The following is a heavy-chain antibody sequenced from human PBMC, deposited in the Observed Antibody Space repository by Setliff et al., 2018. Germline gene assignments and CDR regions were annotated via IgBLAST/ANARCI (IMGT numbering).Heavy chain of an antibody. J-gene: IGHJ5*02. D-gene: IGHD3-22*01. Sequence: ASVKVSCKASGGSFSNYAIIWVRQAPGQGPEWMGGIIPIYGSTNNAEKFQGRVTFSADESMSTVYMELSSLTSADTALYYCARDALYDSNDRNSYCGNWLDPWGQGTLVTVSS. CDR1: GGSFSNYA. CDR2: IIPIYGST. V-gene: IGHV1-69*13. CDR3: ARDALYDSNDRNSYCGNWLDP.